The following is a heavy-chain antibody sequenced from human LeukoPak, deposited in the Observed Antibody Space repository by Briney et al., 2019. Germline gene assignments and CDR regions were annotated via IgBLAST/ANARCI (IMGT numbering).Heavy chain of an antibody. Sequence: ASVTVSCKASGYTFIDYYIHWVRQAPGQGLEWMGWISAYNGNTNYAQKLQGRVTMTTDTSTSTAYMELRSLRSDDTAVYYCARDTVVSSLDYWGQGTLVTVSS. CDR1: GYTFIDYY. D-gene: IGHD3-22*01. CDR2: ISAYNGNT. J-gene: IGHJ4*02. V-gene: IGHV1-18*04. CDR3: ARDTVVSSLDY.